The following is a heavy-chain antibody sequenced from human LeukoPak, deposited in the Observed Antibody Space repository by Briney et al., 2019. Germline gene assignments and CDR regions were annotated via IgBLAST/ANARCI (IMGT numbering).Heavy chain of an antibody. CDR1: GFTFGSYA. V-gene: IGHV3-30-3*01. CDR2: ISHDGSNK. J-gene: IGHJ6*02. Sequence: GRSLRLSCAASGFTFGSYAMHWVPQAPGKGLEWVALISHDGSNKYYADSVKGRFTISRDNAKNSLSLQLNSLRDEDTAVYFCAKVIRGGYGMDVWGQGTTVTVSS. D-gene: IGHD3-10*01. CDR3: AKVIRGGYGMDV.